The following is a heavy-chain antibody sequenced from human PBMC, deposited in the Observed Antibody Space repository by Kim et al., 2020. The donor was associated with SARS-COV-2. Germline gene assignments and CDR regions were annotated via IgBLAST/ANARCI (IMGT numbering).Heavy chain of an antibody. CDR3: VRDLGDSSTGYYFDC. Sequence: YYADSVKGRFTSSRDSSTLYLQMNSLRAEDTALYYCVRDLGDSSTGYYFDCWGQGTLVTVSS. D-gene: IGHD6-13*01. J-gene: IGHJ4*02. V-gene: IGHV3-33*01.